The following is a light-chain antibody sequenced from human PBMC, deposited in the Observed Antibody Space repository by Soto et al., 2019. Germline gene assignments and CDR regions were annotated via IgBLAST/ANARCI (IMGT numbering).Light chain of an antibody. J-gene: IGLJ1*01. Sequence: QSALTQPASVSGSPGQSITISCTGSSSDVGGHNHVSWYQQHPGKAPKLIIYEVGNRPSGVSNRFSGSKSGNTASLTLSGFQAEDEADYYCNSYTSSSTHVFGTGTKVTVL. CDR2: EVG. CDR1: SSDVGGHNH. CDR3: NSYTSSSTHV. V-gene: IGLV2-14*01.